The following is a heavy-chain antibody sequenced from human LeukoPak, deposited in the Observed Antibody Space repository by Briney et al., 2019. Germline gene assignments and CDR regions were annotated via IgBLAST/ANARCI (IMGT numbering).Heavy chain of an antibody. CDR2: INPNSGGT. J-gene: IGHJ5*02. CDR3: ARETYYYDSSCYYRLAGWFDP. D-gene: IGHD3-22*01. V-gene: IGHV1-2*02. Sequence: ASVKVSCKASGCTFTGYYMHWVRQAPGQGLEWMGWINPNSGGTNYAQKFQGRVTMTRDTSISTAYMELSRLRSDDTAVYYCARETYYYDSSCYYRLAGWFDPWGQGTLVTVSS. CDR1: GCTFTGYY.